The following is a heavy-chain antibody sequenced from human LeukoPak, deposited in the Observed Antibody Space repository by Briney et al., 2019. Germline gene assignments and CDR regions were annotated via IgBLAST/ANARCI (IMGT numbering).Heavy chain of an antibody. CDR1: GLSFNNYA. CDR2: ISGSGGLT. V-gene: IGHV3-23*01. CDR3: AKGQTTVRGYFDY. D-gene: IGHD4-17*01. Sequence: QPGGSLTLFCAPSGLSFNNYAMSWARHAPGEGREWVSIISGSGGLTYHADSVKGRFTISRDNSENTLYLQMNSMRAEDTAVYYCAKGQTTVRGYFDYWGQGTLVTVSS. J-gene: IGHJ4*02.